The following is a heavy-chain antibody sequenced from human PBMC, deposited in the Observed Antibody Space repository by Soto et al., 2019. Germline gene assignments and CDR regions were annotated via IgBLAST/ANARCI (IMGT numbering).Heavy chain of an antibody. Sequence: EVQLVESGGGLVQPGGSLRLSCAASGFTFSNYAMHWVRQAPGKGLEYVSTISSNGGSTYYASSVKGRFPISRDNSKNTLYLQMGSRGAEDMAVYYCAISIDGYSFDYWGKGTLGTVSS. J-gene: IGHJ4*02. CDR2: ISSNGGST. CDR3: AISIDGYSFDY. V-gene: IGHV3-64*01. D-gene: IGHD4-4*01. CDR1: GFTFSNYA.